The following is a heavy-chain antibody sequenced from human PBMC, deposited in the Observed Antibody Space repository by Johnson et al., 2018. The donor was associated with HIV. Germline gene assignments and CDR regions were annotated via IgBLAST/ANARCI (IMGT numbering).Heavy chain of an antibody. CDR2: ISYDGSNK. Sequence: QVQLVESGGGVVQPGRSLRLSCAASGFTFSSYGMHWVRQAPGKGLEWVAVISYDGSNKYYADSVKGRFTIYRDNSKNTLYLQMNSLRAEDTAVYYCAKEYSSSSRDLANWGQGTMVTVSS. CDR1: GFTFSSYG. J-gene: IGHJ3*01. D-gene: IGHD6-6*01. V-gene: IGHV3-30*18. CDR3: AKEYSSSSRDLAN.